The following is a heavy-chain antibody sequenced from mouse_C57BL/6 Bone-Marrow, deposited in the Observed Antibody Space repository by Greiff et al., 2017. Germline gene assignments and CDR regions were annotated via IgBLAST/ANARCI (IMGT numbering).Heavy chain of an antibody. D-gene: IGHD1-1*01. CDR2: IWWDDDK. Sequence: QVTLKESGPGILQPSQTLSLTCSFSGFSLSTFGIGVGWIRQPSGKGLEWLAHIWWDDDKYYNPALKSRLTISKDTSKNQVFLKIANVDTADTATYYCARIDYYGSSYYYAMDYWGQGTSVTVSS. CDR1: GFSLSTFGIG. J-gene: IGHJ4*01. V-gene: IGHV8-8*01. CDR3: ARIDYYGSSYYYAMDY.